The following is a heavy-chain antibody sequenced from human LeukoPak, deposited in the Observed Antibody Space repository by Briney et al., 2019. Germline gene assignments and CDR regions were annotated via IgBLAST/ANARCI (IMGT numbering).Heavy chain of an antibody. D-gene: IGHD2-8*01. CDR1: GYSISSGYY. CDR3: ARLLMVYERYFDY. CDR2: IYHSGST. V-gene: IGHV4-38-2*01. Sequence: PSETLSLTCAVSGYSISSGYYWGWIRQPPGKGLEWIGGIYHSGSTYYNPSLKSRVTISVDTSKNQFSLKLSSVTAADTAVYYCARLLMVYERYFDYWGQGTLVTVSS. J-gene: IGHJ4*02.